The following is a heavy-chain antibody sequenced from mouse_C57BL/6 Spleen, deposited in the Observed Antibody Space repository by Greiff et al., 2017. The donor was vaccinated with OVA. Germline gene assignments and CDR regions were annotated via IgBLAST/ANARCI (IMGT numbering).Heavy chain of an antibody. Sequence: EVKLMESGGGLVKPGGSLKLSCAASGFTFSSYAMSWVRQTPEKRLEWVATISDGGSYTYYPDNVKGRFTISRDNAKNNLYLQMSHLKSEDTAMYYCASVGWFGGPSFAYWGQWTLVTVSA. D-gene: IGHD2-3*01. CDR3: ASVGWFGGPSFAY. V-gene: IGHV5-4*03. CDR2: ISDGGSYT. J-gene: IGHJ3*01. CDR1: GFTFSSYA.